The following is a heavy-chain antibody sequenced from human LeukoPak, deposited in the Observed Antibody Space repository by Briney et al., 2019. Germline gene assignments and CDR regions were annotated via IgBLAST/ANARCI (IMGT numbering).Heavy chain of an antibody. CDR3: ARARTTVTAYYFDY. J-gene: IGHJ4*02. V-gene: IGHV3-23*01. CDR2: ISGSAGST. CDR1: GFTFSSYA. D-gene: IGHD4-11*01. Sequence: GGSLRLSCAASGFTFSSYAMSWVRQAPGKGLEWVSAISGSAGSTDYPGSVKGRFTISRENAKNSLYLQMNSLRAEDTAVYYCARARTTVTAYYFDYWGQGTLVTVSS.